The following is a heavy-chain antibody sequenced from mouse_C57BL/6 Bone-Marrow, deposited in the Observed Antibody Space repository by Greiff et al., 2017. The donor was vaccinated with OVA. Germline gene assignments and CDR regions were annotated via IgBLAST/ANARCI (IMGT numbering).Heavy chain of an antibody. V-gene: IGHV1-76*01. CDR3: ASSSYDGYPFAY. CDR2: IYPGSGNT. D-gene: IGHD2-3*01. CDR1: GYTFTDYY. J-gene: IGHJ3*01. Sequence: VQLQESGAELVRPGASVKLSCKASGYTFTDYYINWVKQRPGQGLEWIGRIYPGSGNTYYNEKFKGKATLTADKSSSTAYMQLRSLTSEDSAVYFCASSSYDGYPFAYWGQGTLVTVSA.